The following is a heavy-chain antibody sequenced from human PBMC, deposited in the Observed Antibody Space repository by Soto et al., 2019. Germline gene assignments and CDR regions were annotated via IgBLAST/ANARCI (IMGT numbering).Heavy chain of an antibody. J-gene: IGHJ4*02. D-gene: IGHD5-12*01. CDR2: ISSSSSTI. CDR3: ASQSSEWLLFAS. V-gene: IGHV3-48*01. CDR1: GFTFSSYS. Sequence: EVQLVESGGGLVQPGGSLRLSCAASGFTFSSYSMNWVGQAPGKGLEWVSYISSSSSTIYYADSVKGRFTISRENAKNSPYLQMNSLRAEDTAVYYCASQSSEWLLFASWGQGTLVTVSS.